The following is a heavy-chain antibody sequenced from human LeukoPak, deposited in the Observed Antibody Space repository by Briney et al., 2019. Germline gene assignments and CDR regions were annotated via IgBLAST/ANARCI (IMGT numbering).Heavy chain of an antibody. Sequence: ASVKVSCKASGYTFTSYDINWVRQATGQGLEWMGWMNPNSGNTGYAQKFQGRVTMARNTSISTAYMELSSLRSEDTAVYYCARDRYSYGSNWFDPWGQGTLVTVSS. D-gene: IGHD5-18*01. CDR3: ARDRYSYGSNWFDP. CDR1: GYTFTSYD. J-gene: IGHJ5*02. V-gene: IGHV1-8*01. CDR2: MNPNSGNT.